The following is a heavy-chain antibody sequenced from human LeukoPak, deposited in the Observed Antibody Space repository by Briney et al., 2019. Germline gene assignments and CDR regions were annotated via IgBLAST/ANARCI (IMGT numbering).Heavy chain of an antibody. CDR2: INHSGST. Sequence: SGTLSLTCAVYGGSFSGYYWSWIRQPPGKGLEWIGEINHSGSTNYNPSLKSRVTISVDTSKNQFSLKLSSVTAADTAVYYCARRWFGEPNWFDPWGQGTLVTVSS. V-gene: IGHV4-34*01. D-gene: IGHD3-10*01. CDR1: GGSFSGYY. J-gene: IGHJ5*02. CDR3: ARRWFGEPNWFDP.